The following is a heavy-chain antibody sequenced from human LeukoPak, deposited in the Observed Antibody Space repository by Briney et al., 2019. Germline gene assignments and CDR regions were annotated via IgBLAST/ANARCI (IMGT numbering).Heavy chain of an antibody. D-gene: IGHD3-10*01. CDR2: IYSGGST. CDR1: GFTVSSNY. V-gene: IGHV3-53*01. CDR3: ARLLWFGETHYFDY. Sequence: GGSLRLSCAASGFTVSSNYMSWVRQAPGKGLEWVSVIYSGGSTYYADSVKGQFTISRDNSKNTLYLQMNSLRAEDTAVYYCARLLWFGETHYFDYWGQGTLVTVSS. J-gene: IGHJ4*02.